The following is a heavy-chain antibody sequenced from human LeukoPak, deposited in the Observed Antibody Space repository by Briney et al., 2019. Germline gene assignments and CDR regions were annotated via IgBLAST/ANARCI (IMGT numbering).Heavy chain of an antibody. Sequence: PGGSLRLSCAASGFTFSDYYMSWIRQAPGKGLEWVSYISSSSSYTNYADSVKGRFTISRDNAKNSLYLQMNSLRAEDTAVYYCARAYCSSTSCYGFDYWGQGTLVTVSS. D-gene: IGHD2-2*01. V-gene: IGHV3-11*06. CDR2: ISSSSSYT. CDR3: ARAYCSSTSCYGFDY. J-gene: IGHJ4*02. CDR1: GFTFSDYY.